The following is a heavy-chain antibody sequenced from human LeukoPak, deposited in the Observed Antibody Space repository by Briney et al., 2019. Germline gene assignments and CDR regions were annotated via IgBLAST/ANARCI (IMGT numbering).Heavy chain of an antibody. CDR2: IWNDGSDK. D-gene: IGHD4-11*01. Sequence: TGGSLRLSCTTSGFTFSHYAMHWVRQAPGKGLQWVAVIWNDGSDKYYGDSVKGRFTISRDNSKKTVNLQLSSLRVEDTAVYYCAKDAERGFDFSNSLQSWGQGTLVTVSS. CDR3: AKDAERGFDFSNSLQS. CDR1: GFTFSHYA. V-gene: IGHV3-33*06. J-gene: IGHJ4*02.